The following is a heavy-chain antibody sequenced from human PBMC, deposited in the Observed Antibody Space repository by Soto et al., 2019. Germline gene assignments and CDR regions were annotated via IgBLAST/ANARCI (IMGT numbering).Heavy chain of an antibody. D-gene: IGHD4-4*01. CDR3: AKARNTVIPDY. J-gene: IGHJ4*02. CDR2: ISGSGGTT. V-gene: IGHV3-23*01. CDR1: GFSFSTYA. Sequence: PGGSLRLSCAASGFSFSTYAMSWVRQAPGKGLEWVSGISGSGGTTYYADSVKGRFTISRDNSKNTLYLQVNSLRVEDTAVYYCAKARNTVIPDYWGQGTLVTVSS.